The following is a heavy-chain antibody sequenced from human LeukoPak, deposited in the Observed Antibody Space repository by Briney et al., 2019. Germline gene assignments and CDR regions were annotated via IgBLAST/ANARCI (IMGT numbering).Heavy chain of an antibody. Sequence: ASVKVSCKASGYTFTSYGISWVRQAPGQGLEWMGWISAYNGNTNYAQKLQGRVTMTTDTSTTTAYMELRSLRSDDTAVYYCARDPPYYDSSGYHAFWGQGTLVTVSS. CDR1: GYTFTSYG. CDR3: ARDPPYYDSSGYHAF. CDR2: ISAYNGNT. D-gene: IGHD3-22*01. J-gene: IGHJ4*02. V-gene: IGHV1-18*01.